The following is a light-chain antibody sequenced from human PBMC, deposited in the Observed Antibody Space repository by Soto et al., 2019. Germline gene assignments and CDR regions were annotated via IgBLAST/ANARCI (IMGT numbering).Light chain of an antibody. V-gene: IGKV1-39*01. Sequence: DIQMTQSPSSLSASVGDRVTISCRASQTISAYLHWYQHKPGRAPRLLISDVSTLESGVPGRFRGSGSETESTLTITFVHPQAFATSSCHHRYSIHELTFGGGTKVDIK. CDR2: DVS. J-gene: IGKJ4*01. CDR3: HHRYSIHELT. CDR1: QTISAY.